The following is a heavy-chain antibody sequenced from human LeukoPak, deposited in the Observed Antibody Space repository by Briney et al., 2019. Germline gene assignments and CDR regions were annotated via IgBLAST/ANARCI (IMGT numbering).Heavy chain of an antibody. Sequence: QAGRSLRLSCTASGFTFGDYAMSWVRQAPGKGLEWVGFIRSKAYGGTTEYAASVKGRFTISRDDSKSIAYLQMNSLKTEDTAVYYCTRDKTLAVASDYWGQGTLVTVSS. CDR2: IRSKAYGGTT. CDR3: TRDKTLAVASDY. CDR1: GFTFGDYA. J-gene: IGHJ4*02. V-gene: IGHV3-49*04. D-gene: IGHD6-19*01.